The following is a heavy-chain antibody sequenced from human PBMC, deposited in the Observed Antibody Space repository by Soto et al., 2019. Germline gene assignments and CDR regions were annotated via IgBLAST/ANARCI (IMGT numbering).Heavy chain of an antibody. Sequence: EVQLVESGGGLVKPGGSLRLSCAASGFTFSNAWMSWVRQAPGKGLEWVGRIKSKTDGGTTDYAAPVKGRFTISRDDSKNTLYLQMNSLKTEDTAVYYCTTVDSSSYFGPWFDPWGQGTLVTVSS. J-gene: IGHJ5*02. CDR1: GFTFSNAW. V-gene: IGHV3-15*01. CDR3: TTVDSSSYFGPWFDP. CDR2: IKSKTDGGTT. D-gene: IGHD6-13*01.